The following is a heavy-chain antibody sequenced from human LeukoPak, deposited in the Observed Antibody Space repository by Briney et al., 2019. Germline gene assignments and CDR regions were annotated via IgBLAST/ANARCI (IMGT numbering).Heavy chain of an antibody. CDR1: GYTFTSYG. J-gene: IGHJ4*02. D-gene: IGHD3-22*01. Sequence: ASVKVSCKASGYTFTSYGISWVRQAPGQGLEWMGWISAYNGNTNYAQKLQGRVTMTTDTSTSTAYMELRSLRSDDTAVYYCATNLYYYDSSGYYGPLDYWGQGTLVTVSS. V-gene: IGHV1-18*01. CDR2: ISAYNGNT. CDR3: ATNLYYYDSSGYYGPLDY.